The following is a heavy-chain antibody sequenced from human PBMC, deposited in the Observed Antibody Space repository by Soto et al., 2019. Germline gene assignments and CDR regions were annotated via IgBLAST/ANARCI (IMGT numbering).Heavy chain of an antibody. V-gene: IGHV3-23*01. D-gene: IGHD6-19*01. J-gene: IGHJ4*02. Sequence: GGSLRLSCAASGFTFSDYAMHWVRQAPGKGLEWVAVISGRGTTTYYADSAKGRFTISRDNSNNTLYLQMNSLRAEDTAVYYCAKDRGSGWFVELDYWGQGTLVTSPQ. CDR1: GFTFSDYA. CDR2: ISGRGTTT. CDR3: AKDRGSGWFVELDY.